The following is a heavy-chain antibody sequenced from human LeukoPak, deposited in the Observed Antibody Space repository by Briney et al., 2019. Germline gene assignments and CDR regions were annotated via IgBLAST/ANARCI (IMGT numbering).Heavy chain of an antibody. V-gene: IGHV3-20*04. CDR3: ARGEIYDFWSGLYDC. D-gene: IGHD3-3*01. J-gene: IGHJ4*02. Sequence: GGSLRLSCAASGFTFDDYDMSWVRQGPGKGLEWVSGINWNGGRTGYVDSVKGRFTISRDNTKNSLYLQMNSLRAEDTALYFCARGEIYDFWSGLYDCWGQGTLATVSS. CDR2: INWNGGRT. CDR1: GFTFDDYD.